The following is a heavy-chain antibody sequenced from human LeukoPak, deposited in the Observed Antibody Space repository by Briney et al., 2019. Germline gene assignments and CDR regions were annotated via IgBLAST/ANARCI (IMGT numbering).Heavy chain of an antibody. J-gene: IGHJ5*02. CDR2: IIPIFGTA. CDR1: GGTFSSYA. Sequence: GASVKVSCKAPGGTFSSYAISWVRQAPGQGLEWMGGIIPIFGTANYAQKFQGRVTITADESTSTAYMELSSLRSEDTAVYYCAREAAGLYNWFDPWGQGTLVTVSS. CDR3: AREAAGLYNWFDP. D-gene: IGHD6-13*01. V-gene: IGHV1-69*13.